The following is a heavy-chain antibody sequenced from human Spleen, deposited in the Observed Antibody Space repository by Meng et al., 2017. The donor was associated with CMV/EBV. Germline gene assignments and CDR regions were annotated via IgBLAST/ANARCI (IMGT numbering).Heavy chain of an antibody. V-gene: IGHV4-34*01. J-gene: IGHJ4*02. D-gene: IGHD1-7*01. CDR2: INHSGST. CDR1: GGSFRGYY. Sequence: QVQLQESGPGLVKPSETLSLTCAVVGGSFRGYYWSWIRQPPGKGLEWIGEINHSGSTNYNPSLKSRVTISVDTSKNQFSLKLSSVTAADTAVYYCAVRGWNYGYWGQGTLVTVSS. CDR3: AVRGWNYGY.